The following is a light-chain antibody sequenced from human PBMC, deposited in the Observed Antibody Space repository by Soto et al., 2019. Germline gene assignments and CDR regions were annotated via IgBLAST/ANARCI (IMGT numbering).Light chain of an antibody. CDR3: QQAKNFPWT. V-gene: IGKV1-12*01. CDR2: TTS. Sequence: DIQMTQSPSSVSASLGDRVTITCRASQGINTLAWYQQKPGKAPNLLIYTTSSLQSGVSPRFSGSGSWTDFTLTISRLQPEDSATYYCQQAKNFPWTFGQGTKVEIK. CDR1: QGINT. J-gene: IGKJ1*01.